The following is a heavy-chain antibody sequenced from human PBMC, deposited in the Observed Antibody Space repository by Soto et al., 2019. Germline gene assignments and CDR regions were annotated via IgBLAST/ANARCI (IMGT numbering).Heavy chain of an antibody. CDR2: INPNNGGT. CDR1: GYTFTGYY. J-gene: IGHJ4*02. D-gene: IGHD4-17*01. V-gene: IGHV1-2*04. CDR3: TTQRDYGDYGAFDY. Sequence: QVQLVQSGAEVKKPGASVKVSCKTSGYTFTGYYIHWVRQAPGQGLEWMGWINPNNGGTNYAKKFQGWVTMTRDTSISTAYMELSRLRSDDTAVYYCTTQRDYGDYGAFDYWGQGTLVTVSS.